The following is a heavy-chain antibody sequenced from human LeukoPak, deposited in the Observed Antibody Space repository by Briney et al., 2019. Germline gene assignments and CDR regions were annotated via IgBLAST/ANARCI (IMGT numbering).Heavy chain of an antibody. CDR1: GDSISRHY. J-gene: IGHJ3*02. D-gene: IGHD2-21*02. CDR2: IYHSGNT. V-gene: IGHV4-59*08. CDR3: ARSIIVVVAAGALDI. Sequence: SETLSLTCTVSGDSISRHYWSWIRQPPGKGLEWIGYIYHSGNTNSNPSLKSRVTISVDTTKNQFSLKLSSVTAADTAVYYCARSIIVVVAAGALDIWGQGTMVTVSS.